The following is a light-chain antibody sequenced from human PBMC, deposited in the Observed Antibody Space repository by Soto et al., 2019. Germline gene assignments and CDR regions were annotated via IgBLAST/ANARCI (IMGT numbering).Light chain of an antibody. CDR3: QHHNTWPPVYT. Sequence: EMVLTQSPATLSVSPGGRATLSCRASHSVSTNLAWYQQKPGQAPRLLIYDASTRATAIPARFSGSGSGTEFTLTISSLQSEDFAVYYCQHHNTWPPVYTFGQGTKLEIK. V-gene: IGKV3D-15*01. CDR1: HSVSTN. CDR2: DAS. J-gene: IGKJ2*01.